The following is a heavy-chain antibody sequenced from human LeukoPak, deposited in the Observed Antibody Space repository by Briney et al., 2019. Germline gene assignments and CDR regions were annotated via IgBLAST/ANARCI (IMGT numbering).Heavy chain of an antibody. CDR1: GFTFSSYA. CDR3: AKGPHSTGTTHY. J-gene: IGHJ4*02. Sequence: PGGSLRLSCAASGFTFSSYAMSWVRQAPGKGLEWVSAISGSGSSTYYADSVKGRFTISRDNSKNTLYLQMNSLRAEDTAVYYCAKGPHSTGTTHYWGQGTLVTVSS. V-gene: IGHV3-23*01. D-gene: IGHD1-1*01. CDR2: ISGSGSST.